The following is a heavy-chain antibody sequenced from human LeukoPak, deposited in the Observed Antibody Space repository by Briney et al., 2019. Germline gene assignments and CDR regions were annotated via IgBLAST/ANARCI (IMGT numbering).Heavy chain of an antibody. CDR3: ARGPVENCSGGSCYDYGMDV. CDR1: GGTFSSYA. D-gene: IGHD2-15*01. V-gene: IGHV1-69*13. J-gene: IGHJ6*04. CDR2: IIPIFGTA. Sequence: SVKVSCKASGGTFSSYAISWVRQAPGQGLEWMGGIIPIFGTANYAQKFQGRVTITADESTSTAYMGLSSLRSEDTAVYYCARGPVENCSGGSCYDYGMDVWGKGTTVTVSS.